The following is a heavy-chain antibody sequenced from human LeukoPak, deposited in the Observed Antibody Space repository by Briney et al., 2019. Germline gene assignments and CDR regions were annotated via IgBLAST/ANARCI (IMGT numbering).Heavy chain of an antibody. CDR1: GLTLSSYS. CDR3: AKRTGSSRYGPFDY. Sequence: GWSLRLSCAASGLTLSSYSMSWVRQAPEKGLEWVSGISGSGASTYYADSVKGRFTISRDDSKTTLYLQMNSLRAEDTAVYYCAKRTGSSRYGPFDYWGQGTLVTVSS. V-gene: IGHV3-23*01. J-gene: IGHJ4*02. D-gene: IGHD6-13*01. CDR2: ISGSGAST.